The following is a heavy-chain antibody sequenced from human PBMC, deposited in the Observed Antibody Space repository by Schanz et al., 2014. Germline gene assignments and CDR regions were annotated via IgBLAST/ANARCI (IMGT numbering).Heavy chain of an antibody. CDR1: GYTFTSYY. J-gene: IGHJ3*02. V-gene: IGHV1-46*01. CDR2: INPSGVST. D-gene: IGHD6-13*01. CDR3: ARNIIATARAYDI. Sequence: QVQLVQSGAEVKKPGASVKVSCKASGYTFTSYYMHWVRQAPGQGLEWMGIINPSGVSTSSAQEFQDRVTLTTDTSTSTAYMELRSLRSDDTAVYYCARNIIATARAYDIWGQGTMVTVSS.